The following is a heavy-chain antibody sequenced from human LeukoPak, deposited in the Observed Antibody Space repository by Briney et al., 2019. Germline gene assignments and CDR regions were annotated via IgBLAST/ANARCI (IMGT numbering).Heavy chain of an antibody. D-gene: IGHD6-13*01. CDR3: ARLARHPRLNPGPAADY. J-gene: IGHJ4*02. Sequence: SQTLSLTCTVSGGSISSGGYYWSWIRQHPGKGLEWIGYIYYSGSTYYNPSLKSRVTISVDTSKNQFSLKLSSVTAADTAAYYCARLARHPRLNPGPAADYWGQGTLVTVSS. V-gene: IGHV4-31*03. CDR2: IYYSGST. CDR1: GGSISSGGYY.